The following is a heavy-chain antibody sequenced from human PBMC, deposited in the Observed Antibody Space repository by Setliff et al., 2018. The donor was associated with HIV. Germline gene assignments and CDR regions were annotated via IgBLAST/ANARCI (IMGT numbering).Heavy chain of an antibody. CDR3: ARDGSGSYYGILNYYYYHMDV. V-gene: IGHV3-21*01. Sequence: PGGSLRLSCAASGFTFSSYSMNWVRQAPGKGLEWVSSISSSSSYIYYADSVKGRFTISRDNAKNSLYLQMNSLRAEDTAVYYCARDGSGSYYGILNYYYYHMDVWGKGTTVTVSS. CDR1: GFTFSSYS. J-gene: IGHJ6*03. CDR2: ISSSSSYI. D-gene: IGHD3-10*01.